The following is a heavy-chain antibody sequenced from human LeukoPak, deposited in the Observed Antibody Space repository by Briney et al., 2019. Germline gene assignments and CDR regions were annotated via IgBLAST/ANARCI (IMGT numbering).Heavy chain of an antibody. CDR3: AREDFRDYYDSSGYYRPVDS. V-gene: IGHV4-4*07. CDR1: GGSISSYY. Sequence: SETLSLTCTVSGGSISSYYWSWIRQPAGKGLEWIGHILTSGSINYNPSLNSRVTISVDTSKNQFSLKLSSVTAADTALYYCAREDFRDYYDSSGYYRPVDSWGQGILVTVSS. D-gene: IGHD3-22*01. CDR2: ILTSGSI. J-gene: IGHJ4*02.